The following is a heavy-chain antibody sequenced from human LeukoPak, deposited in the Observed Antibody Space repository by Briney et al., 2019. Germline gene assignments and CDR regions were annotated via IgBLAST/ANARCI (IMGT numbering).Heavy chain of an antibody. Sequence: PGGSLRLSCAASGFTVSINYMSWVRQAPGKGLEWGSVIYSGGSTYYADSVKGRFTISRDNSKNTLYIQMNSLRAEDTAVYYCARESRGGEVTTVRWGQGTLVTVSS. CDR3: ARESRGGEVTTVR. D-gene: IGHD4-17*01. J-gene: IGHJ4*02. CDR2: IYSGGST. CDR1: GFTVSINY. V-gene: IGHV3-53*01.